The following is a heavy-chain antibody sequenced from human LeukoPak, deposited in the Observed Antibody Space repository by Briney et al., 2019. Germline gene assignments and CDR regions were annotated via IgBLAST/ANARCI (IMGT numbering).Heavy chain of an antibody. CDR1: GYSFTTYW. Sequence: GESLKISCKASGYSFTTYWIGWVRQMPGKGLEWTGIIYPADSETIYSPSFQGQVTISADKSTSTAYLQWSSLKASDTAMFYCARRIGVAGGEDYWGQGTLVTVSS. CDR2: IYPADSET. J-gene: IGHJ4*02. D-gene: IGHD6-19*01. V-gene: IGHV5-51*01. CDR3: ARRIGVAGGEDY.